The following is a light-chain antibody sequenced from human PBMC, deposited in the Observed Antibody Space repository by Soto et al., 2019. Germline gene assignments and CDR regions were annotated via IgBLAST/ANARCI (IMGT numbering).Light chain of an antibody. CDR3: QQYDSSPRT. V-gene: IGKV3-20*01. J-gene: IGKJ1*01. Sequence: VLTHSPGTLSLSPGERATLSFRSSQSVSSYSLAWYQQKPGQAPRLVMYGTSNRATGIPDRFSGSGSGTDFTLTISRLEPEDFAVYYCQQYDSSPRTFGQGTKVDIK. CDR1: QSVSSYS. CDR2: GTS.